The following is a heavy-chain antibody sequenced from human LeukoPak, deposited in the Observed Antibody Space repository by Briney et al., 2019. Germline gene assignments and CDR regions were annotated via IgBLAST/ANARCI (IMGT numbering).Heavy chain of an antibody. CDR2: IYYSGST. J-gene: IGHJ4*02. CDR3: ARVTDSSSWAYFDQ. D-gene: IGHD6-13*01. CDR1: GGSVSSGSYY. V-gene: IGHV4-61*01. Sequence: PSETLSLTCTVSGGSVSSGSYYWSWIRQPPGKGLEWIGYIYYSGSTNYNPSLKSRVTISVDTSKNQFSLKLSSVTAADTAVYYCARVTDSSSWAYFDQWGQGTLVTVSS.